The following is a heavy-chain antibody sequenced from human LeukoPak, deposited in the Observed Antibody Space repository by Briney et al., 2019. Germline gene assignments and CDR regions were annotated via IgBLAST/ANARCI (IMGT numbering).Heavy chain of an antibody. CDR1: GFTFSSYS. D-gene: IGHD2-15*01. V-gene: IGHV3-48*01. J-gene: IGHJ5*02. CDR3: AVDIVVVVAAPGFDP. Sequence: GGSLRLSCAASGFTFSSYSMNWVRQAPGKGLEWVSYISSSSSTIYYADSVKGRFTISRDNAKNSLYLQMNSLRAEDTAVYYCAVDIVVVVAAPGFDPWGQGTLVTVSS. CDR2: ISSSSSTI.